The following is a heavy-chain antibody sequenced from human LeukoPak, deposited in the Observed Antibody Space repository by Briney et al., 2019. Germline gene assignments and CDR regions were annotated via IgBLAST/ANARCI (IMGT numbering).Heavy chain of an antibody. CDR3: ARGNFRRDGYNFDY. Sequence: GGSLRLSCAASGFIFSGYGMHWVRQGPGKGLEWVAVIWYDGSNKYYADSVKGRFTISRDNSKNTLYLQMNSLRAEDTAVFYCARGNFRRDGYNFDYWGQGTLVTVSS. V-gene: IGHV3-33*01. CDR1: GFIFSGYG. CDR2: IWYDGSNK. D-gene: IGHD5-24*01. J-gene: IGHJ4*02.